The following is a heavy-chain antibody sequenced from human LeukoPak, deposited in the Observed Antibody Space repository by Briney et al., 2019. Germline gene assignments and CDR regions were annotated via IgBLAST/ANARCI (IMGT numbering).Heavy chain of an antibody. CDR3: ARVGSGRSY. D-gene: IGHD3-10*01. J-gene: IGHJ4*02. Sequence: ASVKVSCKASGYSFTGYYLHWVRQAPGQGLEWMGWINPNSGGTNYAQTFQGRVTMTRDTSISTAYMEVNRQISDDTGVYFCARVGSGRSYWGQGTLVTVSS. CDR2: INPNSGGT. V-gene: IGHV1-2*02. CDR1: GYSFTGYY.